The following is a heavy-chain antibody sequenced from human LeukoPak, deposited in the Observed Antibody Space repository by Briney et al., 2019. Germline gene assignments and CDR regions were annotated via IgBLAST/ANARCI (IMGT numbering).Heavy chain of an antibody. CDR2: IKSKTDGGTT. CDR1: TLTLNNYW. CDR3: TTTPNYYDSSGYYYLLDY. D-gene: IGHD3-22*01. J-gene: IGHJ4*02. V-gene: IGHV3-15*01. Sequence: PGGSLRLSCTASTLTLNNYWMSWVRQAPGKGLEWVGRIKSKTDGGTTDYAAPVKGRFTISRDDSKNTLFLQMNSLKTEDTAVYYCTTTPNYYDSSGYYYLLDYWGQGTLVTVSS.